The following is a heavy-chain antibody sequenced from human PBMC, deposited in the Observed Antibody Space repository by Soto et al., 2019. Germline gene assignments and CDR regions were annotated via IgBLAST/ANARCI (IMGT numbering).Heavy chain of an antibody. Sequence: GGSLRLSCAASGFTFSSYGMHWVRQAPGKGLEWVAVIWYDGSNKYYADSVKGRFTISRDNSKNTLYLQMNSLRAEDTAVYYCAREFKGGSYAIDYWGQGTLVTVSS. J-gene: IGHJ4*02. D-gene: IGHD1-26*01. CDR2: IWYDGSNK. V-gene: IGHV3-33*01. CDR3: AREFKGGSYAIDY. CDR1: GFTFSSYG.